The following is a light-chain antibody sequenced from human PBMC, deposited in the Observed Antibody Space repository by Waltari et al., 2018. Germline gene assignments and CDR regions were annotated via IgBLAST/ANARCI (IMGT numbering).Light chain of an antibody. CDR1: QSVSSW. Sequence: DIQMTQSPSTLSASVRDRVTITCRASQSVSSWLAWYQQQPGKAPKLLIYKASILESGVPSRFSGSGSGTEFTLTISSLQPDDFATYYCQQYVSYSTFGQGTKLEMK. V-gene: IGKV1-5*03. CDR2: KAS. J-gene: IGKJ2*01. CDR3: QQYVSYST.